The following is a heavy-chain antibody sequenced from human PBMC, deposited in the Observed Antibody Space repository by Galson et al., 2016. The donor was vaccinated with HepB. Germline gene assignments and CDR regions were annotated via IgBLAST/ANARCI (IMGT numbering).Heavy chain of an antibody. CDR1: GYTFSTYG. D-gene: IGHD3-22*01. CDR2: ISYDGDTK. CDR3: ARGTYYYDHRDAFDI. J-gene: IGHJ3*02. V-gene: IGHV3-30*03. Sequence: SLRLSCAASGYTFSTYGMHWVRQAPGKGLEWVAVISYDGDTKYHADSVKGRFTISRENAKNSLYLQMNSLRVGDTAVYYCARGTYYYDHRDAFDIWGQGTMVTVSS.